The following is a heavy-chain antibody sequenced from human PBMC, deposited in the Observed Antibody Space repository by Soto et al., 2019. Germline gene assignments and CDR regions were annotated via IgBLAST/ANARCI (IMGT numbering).Heavy chain of an antibody. V-gene: IGHV1-69*01. D-gene: IGHD2-2*01. CDR3: ARSQGSSTSLAIYYYYDAGMAV. CDR2: IIPIPGTA. Sequence: QVQLVQSGAEVKKPGSSVKVSCKASGGTFGSYAISWVRQAPGQGLEWMGGIIPIPGTANYAQKFQGRVTIAADESTSTAYIELSSMRSEDTAVYYCARSQGSSTSLAIYYYYDAGMAVWGQGTTVTVSS. J-gene: IGHJ6*02. CDR1: GGTFGSYA.